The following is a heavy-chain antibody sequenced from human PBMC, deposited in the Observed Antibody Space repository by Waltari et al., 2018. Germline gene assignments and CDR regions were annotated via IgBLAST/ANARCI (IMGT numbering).Heavy chain of an antibody. CDR3: ARSDRYCSGGSCTSFDY. Sequence: QVQLQQWGAGLLKPSETLSLTCAVYGGSFSGYYWSWIRQPPGKGLEWIGEINHSGSTNCNPSLKSRVTISVDTSKNQFSLKLSSVTAADTAVYYCARSDRYCSGGSCTSFDYWGQGTLVTVSS. J-gene: IGHJ4*02. CDR1: GGSFSGYY. D-gene: IGHD2-15*01. CDR2: INHSGST. V-gene: IGHV4-34*01.